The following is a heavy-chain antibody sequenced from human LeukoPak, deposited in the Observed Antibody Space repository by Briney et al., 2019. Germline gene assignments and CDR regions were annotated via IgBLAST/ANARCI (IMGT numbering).Heavy chain of an antibody. CDR3: ARVRGFCSSTSCYRPFDY. CDR2: INPSGGST. CDR1: GYTFTSYY. D-gene: IGHD2-2*01. J-gene: IGHJ4*02. V-gene: IGHV1-46*01. Sequence: ASVKVSCKASGYTFTSYYMHWVRQAPGQGLEWMGIINPSGGSTSYAQKFQGRVTMTRDMSTSTVYMELSSLRSEDTAVYYCARVRGFCSSTSCYRPFDYWGQGTLVTVSS.